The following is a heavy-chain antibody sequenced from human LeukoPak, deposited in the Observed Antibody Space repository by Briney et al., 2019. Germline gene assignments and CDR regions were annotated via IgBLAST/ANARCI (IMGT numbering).Heavy chain of an antibody. Sequence: GGSLRLSCAVSGFTFSDYYMSWIRQAPGKGLEWVSIIYPGGDTYYADSVKGRFTISIDSSKNTLYLQMNSLRAEDTAVYYCARVEASGYDYGAFDSWGQGTLVTVSS. D-gene: IGHD5-12*01. CDR2: IYPGGDT. V-gene: IGHV3-66*01. CDR1: GFTFSDYY. J-gene: IGHJ4*02. CDR3: ARVEASGYDYGAFDS.